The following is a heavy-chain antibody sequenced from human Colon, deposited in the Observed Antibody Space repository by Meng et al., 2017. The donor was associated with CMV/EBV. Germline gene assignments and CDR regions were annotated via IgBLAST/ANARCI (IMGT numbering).Heavy chain of an antibody. Sequence: SETLSLTCTVSGGSISSSSYYWGWIRQPPGKGLEWIGSIYYSGTTTYNPSLKSRVTMSVDTSKNQFSLKLSSVTAADTAVYYCARENCGGGSCYDSWGQGTLVTVSS. CDR2: IYYSGTT. CDR3: ARENCGGGSCYDS. V-gene: IGHV4-39*07. D-gene: IGHD2-15*01. J-gene: IGHJ5*01. CDR1: GGSISSSSYY.